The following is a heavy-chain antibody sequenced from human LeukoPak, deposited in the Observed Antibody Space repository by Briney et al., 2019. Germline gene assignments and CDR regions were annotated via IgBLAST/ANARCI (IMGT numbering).Heavy chain of an antibody. CDR1: GFTFSSYA. D-gene: IGHD4-17*01. Sequence: GGSLRLSCAASGFTFSSYAMSWVRQAPGKGLEWVSSISSSSSYTYYADSVKGRFTISRDNAKNSLYLQMNSLRAEDTAVYYCARDPLGDYAGYFDYWGQGTLVTVSS. V-gene: IGHV3-21*01. CDR3: ARDPLGDYAGYFDY. J-gene: IGHJ4*02. CDR2: ISSSSSYT.